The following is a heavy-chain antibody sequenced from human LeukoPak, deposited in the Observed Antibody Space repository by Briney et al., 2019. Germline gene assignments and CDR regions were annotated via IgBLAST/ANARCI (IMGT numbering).Heavy chain of an antibody. CDR3: ARGRIVAGVRY. Sequence: PGGSLRLSCVASRFTFSTYAMSWVRQTPGEGLEWVSTISSSGGTTNYADSVKGRFTISRDNAKNSLYLQMNSLRAEDTAVYYCARGRIVAGVRYWGQGTLVTVSS. D-gene: IGHD3-22*01. J-gene: IGHJ4*02. CDR1: RFTFSTYA. V-gene: IGHV3-21*01. CDR2: ISSSGGTT.